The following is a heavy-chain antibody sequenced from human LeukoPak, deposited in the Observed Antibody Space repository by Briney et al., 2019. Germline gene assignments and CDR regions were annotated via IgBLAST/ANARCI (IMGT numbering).Heavy chain of an antibody. CDR3: ARVGKNGWDFDH. D-gene: IGHD6-19*01. CDR2: IIEGGDVK. J-gene: IGHJ4*02. V-gene: IGHV3-7*01. CDR1: GFTFSAYW. Sequence: GGSLRLSCAASGFTFSAYWMTWVRQAPGKGLAWVANIIEGGDVKYYADSVKGRFIISRDNTKNSLYLQMTSLRADDTAVYYCARVGKNGWDFDHWGQGTLVTVSS.